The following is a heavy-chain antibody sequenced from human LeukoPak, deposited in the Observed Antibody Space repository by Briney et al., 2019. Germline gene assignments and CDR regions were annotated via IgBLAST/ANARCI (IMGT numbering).Heavy chain of an antibody. CDR2: ISYDGSNK. Sequence: GGSLRLSCAASGFTSSSYAMHWVRQAPGKGLEWVAVISYDGSNKYYADSVKGRFTISRDNSKNTLYLQMNSLRAEDTAVYYCARDDSSGYYYGFWFDPWGQGTLVTVSS. CDR3: ARDDSSGYYYGFWFDP. V-gene: IGHV3-30-3*01. D-gene: IGHD3-22*01. CDR1: GFTSSSYA. J-gene: IGHJ5*02.